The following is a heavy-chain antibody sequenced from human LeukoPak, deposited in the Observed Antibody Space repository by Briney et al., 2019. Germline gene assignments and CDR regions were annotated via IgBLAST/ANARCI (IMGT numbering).Heavy chain of an antibody. V-gene: IGHV3-21*01. D-gene: IGHD3-3*02. CDR1: GFTFSVYS. Sequence: GGSLRLSCEVSGFTFSVYSMNWVCQAPGEGLQWVASISSDGVYTYYADSVKGRFTISRDNAKDSLYLQMVTLRAEDTAVYYCARDILGGVGNWFDPGAREPWSPSPQ. J-gene: IGHJ5*02. CDR3: ARDILGGVGNWFDP. CDR2: ISSDGVYT.